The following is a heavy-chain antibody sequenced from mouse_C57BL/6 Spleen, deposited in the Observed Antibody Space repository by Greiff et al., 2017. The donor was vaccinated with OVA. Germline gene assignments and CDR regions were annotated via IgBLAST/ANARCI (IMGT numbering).Heavy chain of an antibody. V-gene: IGHV1-50*01. CDR1: GYTFTSYW. CDR3: ARFTTDYAMDY. CDR2: IDPSDSYT. D-gene: IGHD1-1*01. Sequence: QVQLQQPGAELVKPGASVKLSCKASGYTFTSYWMQWVKQRPGQGLEWIGEIDPSDSYTNYNQKFKGKATLTVDTSSSTAYMQLSSLTSEDSAVYYCARFTTDYAMDYWGQGTSVTVSS. J-gene: IGHJ4*01.